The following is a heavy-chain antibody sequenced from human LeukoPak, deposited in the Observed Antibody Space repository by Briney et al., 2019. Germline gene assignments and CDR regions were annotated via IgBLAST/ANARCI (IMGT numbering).Heavy chain of an antibody. Sequence: SETLSLTCTVSGGSVNSGNYYWSWIRQPPGKGLEWIGYIYYSGSTNYNPSLESRVTISVDTSKNQFSLKLSSVTAADTAVYYCARGRVRFDPWGQGTLVTVSS. CDR2: IYYSGST. J-gene: IGHJ5*02. V-gene: IGHV4-61*01. CDR1: GGSVNSGNYY. D-gene: IGHD3-10*01. CDR3: ARGRVRFDP.